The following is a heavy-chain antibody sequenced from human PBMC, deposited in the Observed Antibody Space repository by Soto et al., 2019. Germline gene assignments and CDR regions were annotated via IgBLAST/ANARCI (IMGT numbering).Heavy chain of an antibody. D-gene: IGHD3-10*02. J-gene: IGHJ6*02. Sequence: EVHLVESGEGLVQPGGSLRLSCAASGFTFSNYPMHWVRQAPGKGLEYVSAVSADGGTTFYADSVRGRFTMSRDNLKNTLYLEMRSLRVEDMAVYYCAGGLIPYVLDVWGQGTTVTVS. CDR3: AGGLIPYVLDV. CDR1: GFTFSNYP. V-gene: IGHV3-64*02. CDR2: VSADGGTT.